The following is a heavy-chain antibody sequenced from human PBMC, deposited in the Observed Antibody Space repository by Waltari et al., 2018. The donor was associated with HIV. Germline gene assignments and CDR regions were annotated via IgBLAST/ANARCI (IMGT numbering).Heavy chain of an antibody. Sequence: VQLVESGGGLVQPGGSLTLSCTASKFIFSNYWMTWVRQAPGRGLKLVADISSDGKEDFYSDSLKGRFVISRDNVKNSLFLQLSHLRVDDTAVYYCARGAVYSSGPYDAFDVWGQGTLVTVSS. CDR3: ARGAVYSSGPYDAFDV. CDR2: ISSDGKED. CDR1: KFIFSNYW. V-gene: IGHV3-7*04. D-gene: IGHD6-19*01. J-gene: IGHJ3*01.